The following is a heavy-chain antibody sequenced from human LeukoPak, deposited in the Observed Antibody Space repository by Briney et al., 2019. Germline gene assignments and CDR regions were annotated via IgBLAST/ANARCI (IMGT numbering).Heavy chain of an antibody. D-gene: IGHD1-26*01. CDR2: ISYDGSNK. CDR1: GFTFSSYG. Sequence: GGSLRLSCAASGFTFSSYGMHWVRQAPGKGLEWVAVISYDGSNKYYADSVKGRFTISRDNSKNTLYLQMNSLRAEDTAVYYCAKVSVGELLQTVGDYWGQGTLVTVSS. CDR3: AKVSVGELLQTVGDY. J-gene: IGHJ4*02. V-gene: IGHV3-30*18.